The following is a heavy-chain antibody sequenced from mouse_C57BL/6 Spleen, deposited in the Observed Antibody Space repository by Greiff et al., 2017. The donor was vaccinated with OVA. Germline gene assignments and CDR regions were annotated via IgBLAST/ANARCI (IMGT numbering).Heavy chain of an antibody. J-gene: IGHJ2*01. V-gene: IGHV1-82*01. D-gene: IGHD2-2*01. CDR1: GYAFSSSW. CDR2: IYPGDGDT. CDR3: ARGDYGYDRGYFDY. Sequence: QVQLQQSGPELVKPGASVKISCKASGYAFSSSWMNWVKQRPGKGLEWIGRIYPGDGDTNYNGKFKGKATLTADKSSSTAYMQLSSLTSEDSAVYFCARGDYGYDRGYFDYWGQGTTLTVSS.